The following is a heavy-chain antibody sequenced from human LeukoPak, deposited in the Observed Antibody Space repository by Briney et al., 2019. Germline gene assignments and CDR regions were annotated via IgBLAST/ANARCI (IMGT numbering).Heavy chain of an antibody. D-gene: IGHD1-26*01. CDR1: GFAVSNNY. V-gene: IGHV3-53*01. J-gene: IGHJ2*01. CDR2: IYKDGST. Sequence: PGGSLRLSCAASGFAVSNNYMTWVRQAPGKGLEWVSVIYKDGSTYYADSVKGRFTISRDSSKNTLFLHMNTLRAEDTAIYYCAKDRTVGASYWYFDLWGRGTLVTVSS. CDR3: AKDRTVGASYWYFDL.